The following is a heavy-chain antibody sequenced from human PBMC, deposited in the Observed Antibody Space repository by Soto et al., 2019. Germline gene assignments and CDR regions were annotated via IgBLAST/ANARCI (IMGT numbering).Heavy chain of an antibody. CDR2: IYYSGNT. D-gene: IGHD1-20*01. J-gene: IGHJ4*02. CDR1: GGSISSGDYY. Sequence: QVQVQESGPGLVKPSQTLSLTCTVSGGSISSGDYYWNWIRQPPGKGLEWIGYIYYSGNTYYNPSLKSRVTISVDTSKNQFTLKLNSVTAADTAVYYCARGDNWNRAVDYWGQGTLVTVSS. V-gene: IGHV4-30-4*01. CDR3: ARGDNWNRAVDY.